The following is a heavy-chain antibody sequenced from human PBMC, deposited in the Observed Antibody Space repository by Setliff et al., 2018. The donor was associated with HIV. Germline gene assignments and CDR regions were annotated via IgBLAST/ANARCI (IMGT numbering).Heavy chain of an antibody. CDR1: GGSLSNYY. V-gene: IGHV4-59*12. Sequence: SETLSLTCTVAGGSLSNYYWSWIRQSPGKGPEWIGYIYASRSTNHNPSLKSRVTISLDTSKNQFSLHLNPVSPEDTALYFCARDRPIWELTPDSYYSYMDGWGKGTTVTVSS. CDR2: IYASRST. D-gene: IGHD1-26*01. J-gene: IGHJ6*03. CDR3: ARDRPIWELTPDSYYSYMDG.